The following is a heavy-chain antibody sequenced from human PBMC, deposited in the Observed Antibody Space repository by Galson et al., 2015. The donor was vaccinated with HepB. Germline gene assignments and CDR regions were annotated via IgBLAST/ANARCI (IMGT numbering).Heavy chain of an antibody. CDR1: GFTFSNAW. CDR3: ASYRDSSGYHFDY. Sequence: SLRLSCAASGFTFSNAWMKWVRQAPGKGLEWVGRIKSKANGGTTDYAAPVKGRLTISRDDSENTLYLQMNSLETEDTAVYYCASYRDSSGYHFDYWGQGTLVTVFS. V-gene: IGHV3-15*01. CDR2: IKSKANGGTT. J-gene: IGHJ4*02. D-gene: IGHD3-22*01.